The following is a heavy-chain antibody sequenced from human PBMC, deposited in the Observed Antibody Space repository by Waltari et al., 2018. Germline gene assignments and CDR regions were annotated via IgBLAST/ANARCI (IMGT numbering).Heavy chain of an antibody. Sequence: QLQLQESGPGLVKPSETLSLTCTVSGGSISSSSYYWGWIRQPPGKGLEWIGRIYYSGSTYYNPSLKSRVTISVDTSKNQFSLKLSSVTAADTAVYYCARKSGYDFWSGYSNRGWFDPWGQGTLVTVSS. V-gene: IGHV4-39*01. D-gene: IGHD3-3*01. CDR3: ARKSGYDFWSGYSNRGWFDP. CDR1: GGSISSSSYY. CDR2: IYYSGST. J-gene: IGHJ5*02.